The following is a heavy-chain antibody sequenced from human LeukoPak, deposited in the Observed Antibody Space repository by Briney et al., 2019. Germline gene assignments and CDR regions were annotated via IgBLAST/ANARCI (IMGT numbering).Heavy chain of an antibody. J-gene: IGHJ3*02. V-gene: IGHV3-30*18. CDR2: ISYDGSNK. CDR3: AKDDEDDSSGFDI. CDR1: GFTFSSYG. Sequence: PGGSLRLSCAASGFTFSSYGMHWVRQAPGKGLEWVAVISYDGSNKYYADSVKGRFTISRDNSKNTLYLQMNSLRAEDTAVYYCAKDDEDDSSGFDIWGQGTMVTVSS. D-gene: IGHD3-22*01.